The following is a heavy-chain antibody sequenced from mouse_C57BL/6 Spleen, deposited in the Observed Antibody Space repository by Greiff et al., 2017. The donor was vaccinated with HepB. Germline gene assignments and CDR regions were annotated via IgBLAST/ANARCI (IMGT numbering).Heavy chain of an antibody. CDR3: AKGYYSYSIYGYFDD. V-gene: IGHV1-52*01. D-gene: IGHD2-5*01. CDR2: IDPSDSET. CDR1: GYTFTSYW. J-gene: IGHJ1*03. Sequence: QVQLQQPGAELVRPGASVKLSCKASGYTFTSYWMHWVKQRPIQGLEWIGNIDPSDSETHYNQKFKDKATLPIDKSTSTAYMQISSLTSEASAVYYCAKGYYSYSIYGYFDDWGTGTTVTVSS.